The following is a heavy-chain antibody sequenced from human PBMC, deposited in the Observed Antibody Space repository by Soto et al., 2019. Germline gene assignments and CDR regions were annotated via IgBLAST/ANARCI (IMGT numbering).Heavy chain of an antibody. V-gene: IGHV3-30*18. Sequence: GGSLRRSCAASGFTFNSYCVHWVRQAPGKGLEWVAVISHDGSKTNYADSVKGRVTISRDNSKDTVYLQMNSLRAEDTAVYYCAKDTYYYSSSGYSVFDSWGQGTLVTVSS. D-gene: IGHD3-22*01. J-gene: IGHJ4*02. CDR1: GFTFNSYC. CDR2: ISHDGSKT. CDR3: AKDTYYYSSSGYSVFDS.